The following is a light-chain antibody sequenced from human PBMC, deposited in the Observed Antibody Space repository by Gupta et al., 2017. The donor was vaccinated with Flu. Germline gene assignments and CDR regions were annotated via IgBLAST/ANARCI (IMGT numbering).Light chain of an antibody. CDR3: CLMITTYTLV. CDR1: VGHLDSRTS. CDR2: DVS. Sequence: QSVLTQPRSVSGSPGQSVTISCTEVVGHLDSRTSVAWYQHHPGQGPKLIIYDVSTRPSGVPDRFAGSKSGNTVSLTVSGLQADDEADYYCCLMITTYTLVFGGGTKLTVL. V-gene: IGLV2-11*02. J-gene: IGLJ3*02.